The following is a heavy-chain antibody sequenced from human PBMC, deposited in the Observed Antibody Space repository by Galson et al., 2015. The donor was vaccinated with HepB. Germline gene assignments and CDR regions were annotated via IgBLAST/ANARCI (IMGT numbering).Heavy chain of an antibody. D-gene: IGHD1-26*01. J-gene: IGHJ4*02. CDR1: GDSVSSNSAA. CDR2: TYYRSKWYN. CDR3: ARDPGTMGATSSFDC. V-gene: IGHV6-1*01. Sequence: CAISGDSVSSNSAAWNWIRQSPSRGLEWLGRTYYRSKWYNDYAVSVRSRITINPDTSKNQFSLQLKSVILEDTAVYYCARDPGTMGATSSFDCWGQGTLVTVSS.